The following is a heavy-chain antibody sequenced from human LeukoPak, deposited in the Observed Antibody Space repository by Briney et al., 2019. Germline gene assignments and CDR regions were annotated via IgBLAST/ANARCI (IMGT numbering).Heavy chain of an antibody. D-gene: IGHD6-13*01. Sequence: PGGSLRLSCAASGFTFSSYAMSWVRQAPGKGLEWVSAISGSGGSTYYADSVKGRFTFSRDNSKNTLYLQMNSLRAEDTAVYYCAKRRELAYGMDVWGQGTTVTVSS. CDR1: GFTFSSYA. CDR2: ISGSGGST. V-gene: IGHV3-23*01. CDR3: AKRRELAYGMDV. J-gene: IGHJ6*02.